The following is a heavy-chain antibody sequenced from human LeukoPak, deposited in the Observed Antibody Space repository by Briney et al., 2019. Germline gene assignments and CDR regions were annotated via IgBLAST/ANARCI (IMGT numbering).Heavy chain of an antibody. D-gene: IGHD3-3*01. CDR2: IKQDGSEK. J-gene: IGHJ3*02. V-gene: IGHV3-7*03. CDR3: ARDGASEWEWLLHGSDHAFDI. CDR1: GFTFSSYW. Sequence: GGSLRLSCAASGFTFSSYWMSWVRQAPGKGLEWVANIKQDGSEKYYVDSVKGRFTISRDSAKNSLYLQMNSLRAEDTAVYYCARDGASEWEWLLHGSDHAFDIWGQGTMVTVSS.